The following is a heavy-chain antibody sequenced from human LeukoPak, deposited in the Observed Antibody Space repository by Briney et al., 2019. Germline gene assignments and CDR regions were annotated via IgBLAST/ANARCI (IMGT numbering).Heavy chain of an antibody. Sequence: PSETLSLTCAVSGGSISSSNWWSWVRQPPGKGLEWIGEIYHSGSTSYNPSLKSRVTISVDKSKNQFSLKLSSVTAADTAVYYCARISYSSGWQIDYWGQGTLVTVSS. D-gene: IGHD6-19*01. CDR2: IYHSGST. V-gene: IGHV4-4*02. J-gene: IGHJ4*02. CDR1: GGSISSSNW. CDR3: ARISYSSGWQIDY.